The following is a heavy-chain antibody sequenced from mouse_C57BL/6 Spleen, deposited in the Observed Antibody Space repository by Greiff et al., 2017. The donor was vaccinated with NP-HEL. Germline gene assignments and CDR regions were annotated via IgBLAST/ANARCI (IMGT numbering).Heavy chain of an antibody. V-gene: IGHV7-3*01. Sequence: EVKVVESGGGLVQPGGSLSLSCAASGFTFTDYYMSWVRQPPGKALVWLGFIRNKANGYTTEYSASVQGRFTISSDNSQSILYLKRKSLGAEDRATYYGARGRLRPAYAVDYWGQGTSVTVSA. CDR2: IRNKANGYTT. D-gene: IGHD2-4*01. J-gene: IGHJ4*01. CDR1: GFTFTDYY. CDR3: ARGRLRPAYAVDY.